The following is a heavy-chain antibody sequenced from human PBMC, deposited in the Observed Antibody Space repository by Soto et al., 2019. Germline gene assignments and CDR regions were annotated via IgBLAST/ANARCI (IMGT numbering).Heavy chain of an antibody. CDR1: GFPFSDYY. D-gene: IGHD3-9*01. V-gene: IGHV3-11*01. CDR2: ISTSGGTV. J-gene: IGHJ4*02. CDR3: ARVADWYFDY. Sequence: GGSLRLSCAASGFPFSDYYMSWIRQAPGKGLEWVSYISTSGGTVYYADSVKGRFTISRDNAKNSLYLQMNSLRAEDTAVYYCARVADWYFDYWGQGTLVTVSS.